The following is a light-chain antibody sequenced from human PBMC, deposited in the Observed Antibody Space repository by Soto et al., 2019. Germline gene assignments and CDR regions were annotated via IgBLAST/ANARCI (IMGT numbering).Light chain of an antibody. Sequence: DIQMTQSPSSLSASVGARVTITCRARQSISSYLNWYQQKPGKAPKLLIYAASSLQSGVPSRFSGSGSGTDFTLTISSLQPEDFATYYCQQSYSTPVYTFGQGTKLEIK. J-gene: IGKJ2*01. CDR2: AAS. V-gene: IGKV1-39*01. CDR3: QQSYSTPVYT. CDR1: QSISSY.